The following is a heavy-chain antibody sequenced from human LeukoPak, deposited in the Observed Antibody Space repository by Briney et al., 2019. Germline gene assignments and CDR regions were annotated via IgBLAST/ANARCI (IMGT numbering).Heavy chain of an antibody. CDR2: MDPNSGNT. CDR3: ARGRGQIAARRGNWFDP. V-gene: IGHV1-8*01. D-gene: IGHD6-6*01. J-gene: IGHJ5*02. CDR1: GYTFTSYD. Sequence: ASVKVSCKASGYTFTSYDINWVRQATGQGLEWMGWMDPNSGNTGYAQKFQGRVTMTRNTSISTAYMELSSLRSEDTAVYYCARGRGQIAARRGNWFDPWGQGTLVTVSS.